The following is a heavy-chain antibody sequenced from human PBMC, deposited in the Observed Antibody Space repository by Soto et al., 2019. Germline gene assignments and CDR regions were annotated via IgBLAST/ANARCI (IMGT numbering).Heavy chain of an antibody. D-gene: IGHD4-17*01. CDR1: GFTFSDHY. J-gene: IGHJ3*02. CDR2: SRNRARSYTT. CDR3: ARVMTTVTKDALDI. Sequence: EVQLVESGGGLVQPGGSLRLSCAAFGFTFSDHYMDWVRQAPGKWLEWVGRSRNRARSYTTEYAASVKGRFTISRDESKYSLYLEMNSLKTEDTAVYYCARVMTTVTKDALDIWGQGTMVTVSS. V-gene: IGHV3-72*01.